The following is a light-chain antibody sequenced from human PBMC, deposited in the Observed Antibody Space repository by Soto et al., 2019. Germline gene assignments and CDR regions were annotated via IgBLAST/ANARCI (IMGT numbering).Light chain of an antibody. J-gene: IGKJ1*01. V-gene: IGKV3-20*01. CDR2: GAS. CDR1: QSVSRTY. CDR3: QQYGSSRTWT. Sequence: EIVLTQSPGTLSLSPGERATLSCRASQSVSRTYLAWYQQKPGQAPRLLIYGASSRPTGVPDRFSGSGSETDFPLTISSLEPEDFAVYFCQQYGSSRTWTFGQGTKVEIK.